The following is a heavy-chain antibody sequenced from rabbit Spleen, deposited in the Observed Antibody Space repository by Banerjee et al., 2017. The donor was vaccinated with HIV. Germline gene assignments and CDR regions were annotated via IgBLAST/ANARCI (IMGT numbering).Heavy chain of an antibody. V-gene: IGHV1S7*01. D-gene: IGHD1-1*01. J-gene: IGHJ4*01. Sequence: QQLVESRGGLVTPGGSLKLSCKASGFTISSNYWMNWVRQAPGKGLEWIGYIDPIFGTTSYASWVNGRFTISSDNAQNTVDLQMNSLTAADTATYFCARDLVAVIGWNFNLWGQGTLVTVS. CDR2: IDPIFGTT. CDR3: ARDLVAVIGWNFNL. CDR1: GFTISSNY.